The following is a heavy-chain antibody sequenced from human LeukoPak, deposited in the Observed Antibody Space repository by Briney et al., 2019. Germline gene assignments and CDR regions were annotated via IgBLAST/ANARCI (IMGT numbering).Heavy chain of an antibody. CDR3: ARAAYYDILTGYLEYFDY. CDR2: ISSSGSTI. D-gene: IGHD3-9*01. V-gene: IGHV3-11*01. CDR1: GFTFSDYY. Sequence: GGSLRLSCAASGFTFSDYYMSWIRQAPGKGLEWVSYISSSGSTIYYADSVKGRFTISRDNAKNSLYLQMNSLRAEDTAVYYCARAAYYDILTGYLEYFDYWGQGALVTVSS. J-gene: IGHJ4*02.